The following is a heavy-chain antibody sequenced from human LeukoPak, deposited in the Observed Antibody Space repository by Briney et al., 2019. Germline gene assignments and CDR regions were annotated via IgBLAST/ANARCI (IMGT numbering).Heavy chain of an antibody. CDR2: ISSDGSHK. J-gene: IGHJ6*02. CDR3: AREPDAIFYYGVDV. Sequence: PGRSVRLSCAASGFTFSSYGMHWVHQAPGTGLEWVAVISSDGSHKYYADSVKGRFTISRDNSKNTLYLQMNSLRAEDTAVYYCAREPDAIFYYGVDVWGQGTTVIVPS. V-gene: IGHV3-30*03. CDR1: GFTFSSYG. D-gene: IGHD2-2*01.